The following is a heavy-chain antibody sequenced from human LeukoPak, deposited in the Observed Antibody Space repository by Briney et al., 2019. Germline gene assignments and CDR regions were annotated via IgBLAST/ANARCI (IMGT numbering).Heavy chain of an antibody. CDR1: GGSISSYY. V-gene: IGHV4-4*07. CDR2: IYTSGST. J-gene: IGHJ4*02. CDR3: ARGTHYYDSSGYLYYFDY. Sequence: SETLSLTCTVSGGSISSYYWSWIRQPAGKGLEWIGRIYTSGSTNYNPSLKSRVTMSVYTSKNQFSLKLSAVTAADTAVYYCARGTHYYDSSGYLYYFDYWGQGTLVTVSS. D-gene: IGHD3-22*01.